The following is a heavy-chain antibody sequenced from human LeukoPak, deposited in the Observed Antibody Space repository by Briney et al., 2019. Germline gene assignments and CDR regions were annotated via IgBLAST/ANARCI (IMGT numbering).Heavy chain of an antibody. CDR2: IRYHGSDK. V-gene: IGHV3-30*02. Sequence: GESLRLSCAASGFTFSGSGMHWVRQAPGKGLEWVAFIRYHGSDKYYADSVKGRFTISRDNSKNTLYLQMNSLTPEDTSVYFCARSPTSWYFDYRGQGTLVTVSS. D-gene: IGHD2-2*01. J-gene: IGHJ4*02. CDR3: ARSPTSWYFDY. CDR1: GFTFSGSG.